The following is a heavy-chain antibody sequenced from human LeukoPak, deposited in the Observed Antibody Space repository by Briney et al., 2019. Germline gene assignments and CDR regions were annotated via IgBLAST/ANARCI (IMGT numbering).Heavy chain of an antibody. D-gene: IGHD3-10*01. Sequence: ASVTVSCKASGYTFTSYGISWVRQAPGQGLEWMGWISAYNGNTNYAQRLQGRVTMTTATSTRTAYMELRSLRSDDTAVYYCARDLIGGSGTLYYYYGMDVWGQGTTVTVSS. V-gene: IGHV1-18*01. CDR1: GYTFTSYG. J-gene: IGHJ6*02. CDR2: ISAYNGNT. CDR3: ARDLIGGSGTLYYYYGMDV.